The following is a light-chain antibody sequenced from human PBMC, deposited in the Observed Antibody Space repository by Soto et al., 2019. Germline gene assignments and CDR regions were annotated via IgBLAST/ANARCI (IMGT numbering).Light chain of an antibody. CDR1: QSVSSSY. CDR2: GAS. V-gene: IGKV3-20*01. J-gene: IGKJ1*01. CDR3: QQYGSSPT. Sequence: EIVLTQSPVTLSFSPGERATLSFRASQSVSSSYLAWYQQKPGQAPRLLIYGASSRATGIPDRFSGSGSGTDFTLTISRLEPEDFAVYYCQQYGSSPTFGQGTKVDIK.